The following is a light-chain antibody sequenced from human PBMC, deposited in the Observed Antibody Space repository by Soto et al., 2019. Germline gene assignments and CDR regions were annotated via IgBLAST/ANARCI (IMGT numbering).Light chain of an antibody. V-gene: IGLV2-23*02. CDR3: CTYAGSSTFV. CDR1: SSDIGSYNH. Sequence: QSVLTQPASVSGSPGQSIAIPCTGTSSDIGSYNHVSWYQQHPDKAPKFIIYGVSKRPSGVSVRFSGSKSGNTASLTISGLQAGDEADYYCCTYAGSSTFVFGTGTRSPS. J-gene: IGLJ1*01. CDR2: GVS.